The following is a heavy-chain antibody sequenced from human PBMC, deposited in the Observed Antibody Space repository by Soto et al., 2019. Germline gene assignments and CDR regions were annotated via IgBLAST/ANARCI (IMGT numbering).Heavy chain of an antibody. CDR3: ARGAGRLRPHFDY. J-gene: IGHJ4*02. CDR1: GFTVSSNY. V-gene: IGHV3-53*01. D-gene: IGHD6-6*01. CDR2: IYSGGST. Sequence: EVQLVESGGGLIQPGWSLRISCAASGFTVSSNYMSWVRQAPGKGLEWVSVIYSGGSTYYADSVKGRFTISRDNSKNTLYLQMNSLRAEDTAVYYCARGAGRLRPHFDYWRQGTLVTVSS.